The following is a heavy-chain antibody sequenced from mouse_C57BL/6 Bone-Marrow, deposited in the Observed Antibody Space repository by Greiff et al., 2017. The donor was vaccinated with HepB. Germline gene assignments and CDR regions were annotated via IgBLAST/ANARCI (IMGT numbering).Heavy chain of an antibody. D-gene: IGHD1-1*01. CDR3: ARGDYYGYYYAMDY. CDR1: GFTFSSYA. V-gene: IGHV5-4*03. CDR2: ISDGGSYT. Sequence: EVKLVESGGGLVKPGGSLKLSCAASGFTFSSYAMSWVRQTPEKRLEWVATISDGGSYTYYPDNVKGRFTISRDNAKNNLYLQMSHLKSEDTAMYYGARGDYYGYYYAMDYWGQGTSVTVSS. J-gene: IGHJ4*01.